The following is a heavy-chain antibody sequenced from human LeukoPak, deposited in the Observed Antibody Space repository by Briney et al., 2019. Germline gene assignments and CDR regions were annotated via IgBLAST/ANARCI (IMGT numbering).Heavy chain of an antibody. CDR1: GYTFTGYY. D-gene: IGHD1-14*01. V-gene: IGHV1-2*06. CDR2: INPNSGGT. Sequence: ASVKVSCKASGYTFTGYYMNWVRQAPGQGLEWMGRINPNSGGTKYAQKFQGRVTMTRDTPTNTVYMEMSSLRIEDTAVYYCASVYLHGMDVWGQGTTVTVSS. CDR3: ASVYLHGMDV. J-gene: IGHJ6*02.